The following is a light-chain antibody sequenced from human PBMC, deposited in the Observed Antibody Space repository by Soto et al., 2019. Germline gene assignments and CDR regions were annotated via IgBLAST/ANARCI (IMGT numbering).Light chain of an antibody. CDR2: DVN. CDR1: SSDVGAYDY. V-gene: IGLV2-14*01. CDR3: SSYTNTNSPLL. Sequence: QSALTQPASVSGSPGQSITISCTVTSSDVGAYDYVSWYQQHPGKAPKLMIYDVNIRPSGVSNRFSGSKSGSTASLTSSGLQAEDEADYYCSSYTNTNSPLLFGGGTNVTVL. J-gene: IGLJ2*01.